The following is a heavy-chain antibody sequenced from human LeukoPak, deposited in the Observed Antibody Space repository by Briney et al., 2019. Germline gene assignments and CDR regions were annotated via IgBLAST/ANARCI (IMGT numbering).Heavy chain of an antibody. V-gene: IGHV3-30*03. CDR2: ISYDGSNK. J-gene: IGHJ4*02. Sequence: GRSLRLSCAASGFAFSNYGMHWVRQAPGKGLEWVAVISYDGSNKYYADSVKGRFTISRDNSKNTLYLQMNSLRAEDTAVYYCTSYTSGWNWGQGTLVTVSS. D-gene: IGHD6-19*01. CDR1: GFAFSNYG. CDR3: TSYTSGWN.